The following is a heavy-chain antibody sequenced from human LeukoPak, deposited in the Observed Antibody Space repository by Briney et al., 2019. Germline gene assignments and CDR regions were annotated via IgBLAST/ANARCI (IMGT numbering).Heavy chain of an antibody. CDR2: ISGSGGST. CDR1: GFTFSSYA. D-gene: IGHD3-10*01. J-gene: IGHJ4*02. V-gene: IGHV3-23*01. CDR3: AKDHSITMVRGVIIDY. Sequence: GGSLRLSCAASGFTFSSYAMSWVRQAPGKGLEWVSAISGSGGSTYYADSVKGRFTISRDNSKNTLYLQMNSLRAEDTAVYYCAKDHSITMVRGVIIDYWGQGTLVTVSS.